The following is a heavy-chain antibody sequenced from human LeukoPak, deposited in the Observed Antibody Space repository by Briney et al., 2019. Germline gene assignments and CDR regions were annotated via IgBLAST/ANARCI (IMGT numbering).Heavy chain of an antibody. V-gene: IGHV3-30-3*01. Sequence: GRSLRLSCAASGFTFSSYTMHWVRQAPGKGLEWVALISHDGSNKYDPDSVKGRFTISRDNSKNTLYLQMSSLRAEDTAVYYCARDYRSYSYGRGALDIWGQGTMVTVSS. CDR2: ISHDGSNK. CDR3: ARDYRSYSYGRGALDI. J-gene: IGHJ3*02. D-gene: IGHD5-18*01. CDR1: GFTFSSYT.